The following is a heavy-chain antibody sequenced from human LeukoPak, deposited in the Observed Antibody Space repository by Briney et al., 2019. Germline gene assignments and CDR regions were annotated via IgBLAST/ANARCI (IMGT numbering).Heavy chain of an antibody. CDR2: INPSGGST. CDR3: ARDQGPYDKRGYFQH. CDR1: GYTVTSYD. V-gene: IGHV1-46*01. D-gene: IGHD3-22*01. J-gene: IGHJ1*01. Sequence: ASVKVSRKASGYTVTSYDMHWVRQAPGQGLEWMGIINPSGGSTSYAQKFQGRVTMTRDTSTSTVYMELSSLRSEDTAVYYCARDQGPYDKRGYFQHWGQGTLVTPSS.